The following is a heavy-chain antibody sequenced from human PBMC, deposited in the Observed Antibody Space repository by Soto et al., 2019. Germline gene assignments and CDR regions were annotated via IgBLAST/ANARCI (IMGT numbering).Heavy chain of an antibody. Sequence: SETLSLTCAVYGGSFSGYYWSWIRQPPGKGLEWIGEINHSGSTNYNPSLKSRVTISVDTSKNQFSLKLSSVTAADTAAYYCARDRPPYCSSTSCYFNCYGMDVWGQGTTVTVSS. CDR3: ARDRPPYCSSTSCYFNCYGMDV. D-gene: IGHD2-2*01. V-gene: IGHV4-34*01. CDR1: GGSFSGYY. CDR2: INHSGST. J-gene: IGHJ6*02.